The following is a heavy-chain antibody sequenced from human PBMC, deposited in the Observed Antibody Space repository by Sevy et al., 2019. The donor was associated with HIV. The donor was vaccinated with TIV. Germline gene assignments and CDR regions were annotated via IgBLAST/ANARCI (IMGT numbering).Heavy chain of an antibody. CDR3: ARGVWFREFRWFDP. J-gene: IGHJ5*02. CDR2: INTNTGSP. CDR1: GYTFTSYA. Sequence: ASVKVSCKASGYTFTSYAMNWVRQAPGQGLEWMGWINTNTGSPTYAQGFTGRFVFSLDTSVSTAYLQISSLKAEDTAVYYCARGVWFREFRWFDPWGQGTLVTVSS. V-gene: IGHV7-4-1*02. D-gene: IGHD3-10*01.